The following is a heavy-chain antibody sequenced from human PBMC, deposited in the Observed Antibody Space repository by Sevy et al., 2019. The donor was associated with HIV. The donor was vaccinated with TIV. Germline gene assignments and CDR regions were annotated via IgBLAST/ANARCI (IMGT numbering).Heavy chain of an antibody. CDR3: AKGLSSMYPYSMDV. Sequence: GGSLRLSCEASGFSFSRYCMHWVRQVAGKGLEWVAFISFDGDNKYYSDSVRGRFAISRDNSENTMHLQMNNLRLDDTAVYYCAKGLSSMYPYSMDVWGQGTTVTVSS. CDR2: ISFDGDNK. J-gene: IGHJ6*02. CDR1: GFSFSRYC. D-gene: IGHD3-16*01. V-gene: IGHV3-30*18.